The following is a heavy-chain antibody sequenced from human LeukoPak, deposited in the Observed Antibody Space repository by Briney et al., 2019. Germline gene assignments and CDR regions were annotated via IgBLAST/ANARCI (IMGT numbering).Heavy chain of an antibody. V-gene: IGHV4-34*01. CDR3: ARGGPSSWYGRPSVMRFDP. D-gene: IGHD6-13*01. J-gene: IGHJ5*02. CDR1: GGSFSGYY. CDR2: INHSGST. Sequence: SETLSLTCAVYGGSFSGYYWSWIRQPPGKGLEWIGEINHSGSTNYNPSLKSRVTISVDTSKNQFSLKLSSVTAADTAVYYCARGGPSSWYGRPSVMRFDPWGQGTLVTVSS.